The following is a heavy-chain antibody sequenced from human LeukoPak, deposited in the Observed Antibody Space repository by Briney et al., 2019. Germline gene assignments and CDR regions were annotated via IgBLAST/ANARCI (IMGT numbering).Heavy chain of an antibody. V-gene: IGHV1-46*01. CDR3: ARDQEGFDY. J-gene: IGHJ4*02. CDR1: GYSFTSNY. Sequence: EASVKVSCKASGYSFTSNYIHWVRQAPGQGLEWMGMIYPRDGSTSYAQRFQDRVTVTRDTSTSTVHMELSGPRSEDTAVYYCARDQEGFDYWGQGTQVTVSS. CDR2: IYPRDGST.